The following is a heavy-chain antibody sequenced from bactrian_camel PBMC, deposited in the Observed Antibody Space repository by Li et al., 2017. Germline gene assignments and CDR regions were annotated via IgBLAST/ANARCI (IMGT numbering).Heavy chain of an antibody. CDR1: GFSFNRYG. V-gene: IGHV3S1*01. D-gene: IGHD5*01. J-gene: IGHJ4*01. CDR2: INAGGGTT. Sequence: HVQLVESGGGSVQAGGSLRLSCAASGFSFNRYGMYWVRQAPGKGLEWVSAINAGGGTTYYARGVMGRFSVSRDNAQNTVYLQMDSLKPDDTAVYYCMRGLTAAYVDGGGLWGQGTQVTVS. CDR3: MRGLTAAYVDGGGL.